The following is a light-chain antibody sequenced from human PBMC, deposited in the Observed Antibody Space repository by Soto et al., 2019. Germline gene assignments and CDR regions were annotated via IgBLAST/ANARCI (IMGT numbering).Light chain of an antibody. CDR2: KAS. Sequence: DIKMTQFPSTLSASIGDRVTITCRASQTVSSWLAWYQQKPGKAPKLLIYKASTLETGGTSRFSGSGSGTDFTLTISCLQPDDFAAYYCQQYNRYSSYTFGQGTRLEIK. J-gene: IGKJ2*01. CDR3: QQYNRYSSYT. V-gene: IGKV1-5*03. CDR1: QTVSSW.